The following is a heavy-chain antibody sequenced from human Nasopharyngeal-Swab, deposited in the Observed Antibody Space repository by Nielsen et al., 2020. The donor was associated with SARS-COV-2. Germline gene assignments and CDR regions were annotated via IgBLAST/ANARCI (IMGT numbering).Heavy chain of an antibody. CDR1: GGSISSSNW. D-gene: IGHD3-10*01. Sequence: GSLRLSCAVSGGSISSSNWWSWVRQPPGKGLEWIGEIYHSGSTNYNPSLKSRVTISVDKSKNQFSLKLSSVTAADTAVYYCARGGYYGSGSYQNWGQGTLVTVSS. CDR2: IYHSGST. V-gene: IGHV4-4*02. CDR3: ARGGYYGSGSYQN. J-gene: IGHJ4*02.